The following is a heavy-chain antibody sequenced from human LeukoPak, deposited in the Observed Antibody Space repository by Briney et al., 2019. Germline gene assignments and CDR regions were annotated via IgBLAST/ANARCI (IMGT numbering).Heavy chain of an antibody. Sequence: GGSLRLSCAASGFTFYTYGMHWVRQAPGKGLEWVSVIANDGANEYYADSVKGRFTISRDNAKNSLYLQMNSLRAEDTAVYYCATERAGERPRPLLSYYYMDVWGKGTTVTISS. V-gene: IGHV3-30*03. CDR1: GFTFYTYG. CDR3: ATERAGERPRPLLSYYYMDV. J-gene: IGHJ6*03. D-gene: IGHD3-16*01. CDR2: IANDGANE.